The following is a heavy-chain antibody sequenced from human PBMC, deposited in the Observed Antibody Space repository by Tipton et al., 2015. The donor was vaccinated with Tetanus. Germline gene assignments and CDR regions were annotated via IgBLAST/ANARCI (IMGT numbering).Heavy chain of an antibody. CDR1: GGSFSGYY. CDR3: ARVRGYYETFGPSYLDY. J-gene: IGHJ4*02. D-gene: IGHD3-22*01. Sequence: TLSLTCAVFGGSFSGYYWNWIRQPPGKGLEWIGQIDHSGSTSYNPSLKSRVTISVDTSTNQFSLNLSSVTAADTAVYFCARVRGYYETFGPSYLDYWGRGIPLTVSS. V-gene: IGHV4-34*01. CDR2: IDHSGST.